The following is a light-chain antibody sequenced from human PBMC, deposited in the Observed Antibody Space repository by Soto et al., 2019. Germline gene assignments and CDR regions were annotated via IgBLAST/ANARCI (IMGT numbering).Light chain of an antibody. CDR1: QSVTTY. CDR3: QQRRNWPIT. Sequence: EIVLTQSPSTLSFSPGGRSTRSFSASQSVTTYLAWYQQKPGHAPRLLIYDASNRATGIPARFSGTGSGTDFTLTISSLEPEDFAVYYCQQRRNWPITFGQGTRLEIK. CDR2: DAS. J-gene: IGKJ5*01. V-gene: IGKV3-11*01.